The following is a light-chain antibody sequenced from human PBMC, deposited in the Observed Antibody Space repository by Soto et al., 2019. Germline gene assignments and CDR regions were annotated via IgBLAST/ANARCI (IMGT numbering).Light chain of an antibody. CDR1: SSDVGGYNY. J-gene: IGLJ1*01. V-gene: IGLV2-14*01. Sequence: QSVLTQPASVSGSPGQSITISCTGTSSDVGGYNYVSWYQQHPGKAPKLMIYDVSNRPSGVSNRFSGSKSGNTASLTISGLQAEDEADYYCSSYTSSGTLWVFGTGTKVTVL. CDR2: DVS. CDR3: SSYTSSGTLWV.